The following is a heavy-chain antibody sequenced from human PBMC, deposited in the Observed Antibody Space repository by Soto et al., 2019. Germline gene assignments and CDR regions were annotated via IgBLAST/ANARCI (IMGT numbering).Heavy chain of an antibody. V-gene: IGHV5-51*01. J-gene: IGHJ3*02. D-gene: IGHD6-19*01. CDR1: GYKFSVYW. CDR2: IYPGDSDA. CDR3: ARQGDMAATPADAFDI. Sequence: GESLKISCKASGYKFSVYWIGWVRQMPGKGLEWMGIIYPGDSDARYSPSFAGQVTISVDKSITTAYLHWSSLEASDSAVYYCARQGDMAATPADAFDIWGQGTLVTVSS.